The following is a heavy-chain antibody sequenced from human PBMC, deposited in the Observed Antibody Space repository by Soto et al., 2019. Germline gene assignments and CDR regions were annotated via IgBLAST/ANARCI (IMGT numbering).Heavy chain of an antibody. D-gene: IGHD1-1*01. J-gene: IGHJ4*02. CDR2: IFPSDSDT. CDR1: GYKFTSYW. CDR3: ANPKRMGWNTGGFDY. Sequence: GESLKISCRTSGYKFTSYWIAWVRQMPGKGLEWMGIIFPSDSDTRYSPSFQGQVTISADRSTSTVFLQWASLKASDTAVYYCANPKRMGWNTGGFDYWGQGTLVTVSS. V-gene: IGHV5-51*01.